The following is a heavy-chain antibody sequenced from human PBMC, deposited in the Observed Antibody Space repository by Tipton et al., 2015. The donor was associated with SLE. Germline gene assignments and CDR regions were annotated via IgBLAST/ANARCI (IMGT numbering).Heavy chain of an antibody. CDR2: IYTSGST. V-gene: IGHV4-4*08. Sequence: TLSLTCTVSGGSISGYYWSWIRQPPGKALEWIGRIYTSGSTYYNPSLKSRVAISIDTSKNQFSLNLTSVTAADTAVYYCARVVRLLGAAGHFDTWGQGALVTVSS. D-gene: IGHD6-13*01. J-gene: IGHJ4*02. CDR1: GGSISGYY. CDR3: ARVVRLLGAAGHFDT.